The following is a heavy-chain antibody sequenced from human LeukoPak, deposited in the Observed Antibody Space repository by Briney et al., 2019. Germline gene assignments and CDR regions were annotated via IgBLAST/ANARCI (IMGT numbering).Heavy chain of an antibody. V-gene: IGHV3-23*01. D-gene: IGHD1-26*01. CDR1: GFTFSSHY. CDR2: ISDSDSRT. CDR3: ARARGWELEDY. J-gene: IGHJ4*02. Sequence: GGSLRLSCVASGFTFSSHYMTWVRQAPGKGLEWVSHISDSDSRTHYVDSVKGRFTISRDNSKNTLYLQMDSLRAEDTAVYYCARARGWELEDYWGQGTLVTVSS.